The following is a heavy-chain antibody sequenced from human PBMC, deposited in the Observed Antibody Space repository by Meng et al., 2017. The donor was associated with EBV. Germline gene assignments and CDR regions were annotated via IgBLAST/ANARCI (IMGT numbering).Heavy chain of an antibody. CDR1: GGTFRSDA. J-gene: IGHJ4*02. CDR3: ASESGRGFTPDY. CDR2: LIPMVGAP. Sequence: QVQLLQCGAEVKKPGSWVKVSCRTSGGTFRSDAVSWVRQAPGQGLEWMGGLIPMVGAPHYAQKFQGRVTIIADESTSTHSMELNSLRSEDTAMYYCASESGRGFTPDYWGQGTLVTVSS. D-gene: IGHD3-10*01. V-gene: IGHV1-69*01.